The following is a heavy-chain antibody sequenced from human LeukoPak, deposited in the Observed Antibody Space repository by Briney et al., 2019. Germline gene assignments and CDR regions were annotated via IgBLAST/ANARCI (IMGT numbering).Heavy chain of an antibody. CDR1: GGTFSSYA. CDR2: IIPIFGTA. Sequence: SVKVSCKASGGTFSSYAISWVRQAPGQGLEWMGGIIPIFGTANYAQKFQGRVTITADESTSTAYVELSSLRSEDTAVYYCARDAPRYYYDSSGYSPDAFDIWGQGTMVTVSS. J-gene: IGHJ3*02. CDR3: ARDAPRYYYDSSGYSPDAFDI. D-gene: IGHD3-22*01. V-gene: IGHV1-69*13.